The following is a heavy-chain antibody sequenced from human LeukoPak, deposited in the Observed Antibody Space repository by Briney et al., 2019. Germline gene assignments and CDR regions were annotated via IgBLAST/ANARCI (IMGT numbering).Heavy chain of an antibody. CDR1: GYSFTGYY. J-gene: IGHJ4*02. CDR3: ARDSGASY. D-gene: IGHD4-17*01. V-gene: IGHV1-2*02. Sequence: ASVKVSCKASGYSFTGYYINSVRQAPGQGLEWMGWINPDSGGTNYAQKFQGRVTMTRDTSISIAYMELSGLRFDDTAVYYCARDSGASYWGQGTLVTVSS. CDR2: INPDSGGT.